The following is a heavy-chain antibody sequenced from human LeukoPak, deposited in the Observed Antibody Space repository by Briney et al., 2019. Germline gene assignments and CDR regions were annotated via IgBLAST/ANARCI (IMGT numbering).Heavy chain of an antibody. J-gene: IGHJ5*02. D-gene: IGHD6-13*01. Sequence: GGSLRLSCAASGFTFTSFAMSWVRQAPGKGLEWVSAISGSGGSTYYADSVKGRFTISRDNSRNTLYLQMNSLRAEDTAVYYCAKDSRIAAAVTPSDWFDPWGQGTLVTVSS. CDR2: ISGSGGST. V-gene: IGHV3-23*01. CDR1: GFTFTSFA. CDR3: AKDSRIAAAVTPSDWFDP.